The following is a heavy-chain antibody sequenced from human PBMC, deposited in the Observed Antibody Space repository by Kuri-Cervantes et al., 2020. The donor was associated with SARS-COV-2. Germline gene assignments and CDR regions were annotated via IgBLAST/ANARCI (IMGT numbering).Heavy chain of an antibody. D-gene: IGHD3-3*01. CDR3: AKGPGNYDFWSGYHPAMGYFDY. V-gene: IGHV3-30*18. J-gene: IGHJ4*02. CDR1: GFTFSSYG. CDR2: ISYDGSNK. Sequence: GGSLRLSCAASGFTFSSYGMHWVRQAPGKGLEWVAVISYDGSNKYYADSVKGRFTISRDNSKNTLYLQMNSLRAEDTAVYYCAKGPGNYDFWSGYHPAMGYFDYWGQGTLVTVSS.